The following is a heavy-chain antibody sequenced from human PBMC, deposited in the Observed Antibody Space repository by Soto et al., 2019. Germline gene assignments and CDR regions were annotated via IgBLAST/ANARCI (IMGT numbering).Heavy chain of an antibody. V-gene: IGHV1-69*13. J-gene: IGHJ4*02. Sequence: ASVKVSCKASGGTFSSYAISWVRQAPGQGLEWMGGIIPIFGTANYAQKFQGRVTITADESTSTAYMELSSLRSEDTAVYYCARDSTYGGNSTNAMWGQGTLVTVSS. CDR1: GGTFSSYA. CDR2: IIPIFGTA. CDR3: ARDSTYGGNSTNAM. D-gene: IGHD2-21*02.